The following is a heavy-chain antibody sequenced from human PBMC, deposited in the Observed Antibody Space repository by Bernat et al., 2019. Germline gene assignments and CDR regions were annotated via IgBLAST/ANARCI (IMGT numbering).Heavy chain of an antibody. V-gene: IGHV3-30*02. CDR1: GFTFSSYG. J-gene: IGHJ2*01. CDR3: AKISVGISWYFDL. Sequence: QVQLVESGGGVVQPGRSLRLSCAASGFTFSSYGMHWVRQAPGKGLEWVAFIRYDGSNKYYADSVKGRFTISRDNSKNTLYLQMNSLRAEDTAVYYCAKISVGISWYFDLWGRGTLVTVSS. CDR2: IRYDGSNK. D-gene: IGHD5/OR15-5a*01.